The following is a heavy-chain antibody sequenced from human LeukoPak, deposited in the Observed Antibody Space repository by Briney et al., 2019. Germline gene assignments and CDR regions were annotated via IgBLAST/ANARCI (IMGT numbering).Heavy chain of an antibody. Sequence: SETLSLTCTVSGDPITSGSYYWGWIRQPPGKGLEWIGSIYYGGNTYYNPSLKSRVTISVDTSKNQFSLKLSSVTAADTAVYYCARGDVVVAATGYSGFDYWGQGTLVTVSS. CDR1: GDPITSGSYY. CDR2: IYYGGNT. J-gene: IGHJ4*02. CDR3: ARGDVVVAATGYSGFDY. V-gene: IGHV4-39*07. D-gene: IGHD2-15*01.